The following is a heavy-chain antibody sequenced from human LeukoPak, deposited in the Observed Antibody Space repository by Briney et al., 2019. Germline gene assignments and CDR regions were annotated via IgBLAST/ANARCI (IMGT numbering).Heavy chain of an antibody. V-gene: IGHV4-39*01. D-gene: IGHD1-26*01. J-gene: IGHJ3*02. CDR1: GVSISSSGYY. Sequence: SETLSLTCSVSGVSISSSGYYWGWIRQPPGKGLEWIGSIYYSGSTYCNPSLKSRVTISVDTSKNQFSLKLSSVTAADTAVYYCARRLGGSSDDAFDIWGQGTMVTVSS. CDR3: ARRLGGSSDDAFDI. CDR2: IYYSGST.